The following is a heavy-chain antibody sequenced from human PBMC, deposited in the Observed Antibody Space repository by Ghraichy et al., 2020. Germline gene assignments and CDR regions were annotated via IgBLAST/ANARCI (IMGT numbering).Heavy chain of an antibody. V-gene: IGHV1-8*01. D-gene: IGHD4-11*01. CDR2: MNPNSGNT. J-gene: IGHJ6*04. CDR3: ARARRFMTTVTLPV. Sequence: ASVKVSCKASGYTFTSYDINWVRQATGQGLEWMGWMNPNSGNTGYAQKFQGRVTMTRNTSISTAYMELSSLRSEDTAVYYCARARRFMTTVTLPVWGKGTTVTVSS. CDR1: GYTFTSYD.